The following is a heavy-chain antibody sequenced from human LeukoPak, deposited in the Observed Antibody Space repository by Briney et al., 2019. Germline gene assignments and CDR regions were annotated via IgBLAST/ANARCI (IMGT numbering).Heavy chain of an antibody. V-gene: IGHV3-30*18. CDR1: GFTFSSYG. Sequence: GGSLRLSCAASGFTFSSYGMHWVRQAPGKGLEWVAVISYDGSNKYYADSVKGRFTVSRDNSKNTLYLQVNSLRAEDTAVYYCAKGVAVVVVPAAMDYWGQGTLVTVSS. CDR3: AKGVAVVVVPAAMDY. CDR2: ISYDGSNK. D-gene: IGHD2-2*01. J-gene: IGHJ4*02.